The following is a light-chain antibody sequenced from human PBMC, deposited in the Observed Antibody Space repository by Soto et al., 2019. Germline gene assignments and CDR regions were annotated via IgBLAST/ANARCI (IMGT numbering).Light chain of an antibody. CDR2: DAS. CDR3: QQYDNWPQT. Sequence: EIVMTQSPATLSVSPGERATLSCRASQSVAGNLAWYQQKPGQAPRLLIYDASTRATGIPARFSGSGSGTEFTLSISSLQSEDFAVYYCQQYDNWPQTFGQGTKVDIK. J-gene: IGKJ1*01. CDR1: QSVAGN. V-gene: IGKV3-15*01.